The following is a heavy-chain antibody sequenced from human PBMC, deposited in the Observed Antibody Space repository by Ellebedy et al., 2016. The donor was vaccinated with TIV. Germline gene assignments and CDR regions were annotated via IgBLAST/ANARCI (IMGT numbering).Heavy chain of an antibody. V-gene: IGHV1-69*06. Sequence: SVKVSXKASGDTFSSFAVSWVRQAPGQGLEWMGGIIPMFGTVEYAQKFQGRVTMTEDTFTDTAYLELSSLRSEDSAVYYCGTGDWTFLGMDVWGPGTTVTVSS. CDR1: GDTFSSFA. J-gene: IGHJ6*02. D-gene: IGHD2-21*02. CDR2: IIPMFGTV. CDR3: GTGDWTFLGMDV.